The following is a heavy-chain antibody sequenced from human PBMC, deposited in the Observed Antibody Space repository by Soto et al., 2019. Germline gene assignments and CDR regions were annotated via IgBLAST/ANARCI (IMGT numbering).Heavy chain of an antibody. CDR1: GGSFWGYC. CDR2: INHSGST. D-gene: IGHD3-10*01. V-gene: IGHV4-34*01. Sequence: SETLSLTCAVYGGSFWGYCWSWVRQPPGKGLEWIGEINHSGSTNYNPSLKSRVSMSMDTSKNQFSLKLTSVVAADTAVYYCVTYDRQSGRYSLDYWGQGTLVTVSS. J-gene: IGHJ4*02. CDR3: VTYDRQSGRYSLDY.